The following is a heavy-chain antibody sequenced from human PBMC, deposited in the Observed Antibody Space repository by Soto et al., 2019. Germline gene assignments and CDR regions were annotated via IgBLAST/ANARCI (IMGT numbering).Heavy chain of an antibody. CDR1: GDSSSTSTYS. CDR3: AGMPYARGLRFDP. Sequence: PSETLSLTCSFSGDSSSTSTYSWSWIRQPPGNALEWVGFIYDSGVTSYNPSLKSRVSISLDMSNSHCTLNLRSVTQAATGVYSCAGMPYARGLRFDPWGPGPLVHGSS. V-gene: IGHV4-30-2*01. J-gene: IGHJ5*02. D-gene: IGHD2-2*01. CDR2: IYDSGVT.